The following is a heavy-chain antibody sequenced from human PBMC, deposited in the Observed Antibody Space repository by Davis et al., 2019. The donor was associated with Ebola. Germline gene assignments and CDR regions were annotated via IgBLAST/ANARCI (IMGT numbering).Heavy chain of an antibody. CDR3: ARGQSGSDYSLWQY. CDR2: IYYSGST. J-gene: IGHJ4*02. D-gene: IGHD3-10*01. Sequence: SETLSLTCTVSGVSIHSSNNYWAWIRQPPGKGLEWIGYIYYSGSTNYNPSLKSRVTISVDTSKNQFSLKLSSVTAADTAVYYCARGQSGSDYSLWQYWGQGTLVTVSS. CDR1: GVSIHSSNNY. V-gene: IGHV4-61*05.